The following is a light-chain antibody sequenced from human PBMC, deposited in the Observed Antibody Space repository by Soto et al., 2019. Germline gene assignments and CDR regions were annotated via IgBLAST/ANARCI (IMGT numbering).Light chain of an antibody. CDR3: QQYSNYRT. V-gene: IGKV1-5*01. CDR1: QNINIW. Sequence: DIQMTQSPSTLSASEGDRVTITCRASQNINIWLAWYQQKPGKAPKLLIYDASSLESGVPSRFSGSGSGTEFTLTISSLQPDDFATYYCQQYSNYRTFGQGTKVEIK. CDR2: DAS. J-gene: IGKJ1*01.